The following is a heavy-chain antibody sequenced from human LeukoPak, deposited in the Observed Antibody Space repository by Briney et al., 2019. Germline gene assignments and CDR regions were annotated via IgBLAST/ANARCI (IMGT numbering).Heavy chain of an antibody. CDR2: IYTSGST. CDR3: ARGFSRSRYYDSNGYYYGMVY. J-gene: IGHJ4*02. D-gene: IGHD3-22*01. V-gene: IGHV4-4*07. CDR1: GGSISSYY. Sequence: PSETLSLTCTVSGGSISSYYWSWIRQPAGKGLEWIGRIYTSGSTNYNPSLKSRVTMSVDTSKNQFSLKLSSVTAADTAVYYCARGFSRSRYYDSNGYYYGMVYWGQGTLVTVSS.